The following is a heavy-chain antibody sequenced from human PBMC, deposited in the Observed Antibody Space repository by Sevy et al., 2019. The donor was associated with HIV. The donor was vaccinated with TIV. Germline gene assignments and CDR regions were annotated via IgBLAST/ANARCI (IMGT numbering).Heavy chain of an antibody. J-gene: IGHJ4*02. CDR3: AKDLFGDYCLCSVDY. Sequence: GESLKISCAASGFSFSRYGIHWVRQAPGRGLEWVAVISHDGGTQYYADSVKGRFTVSRDNSKYTAYLEMDSLSTEDTADYFCAKDLFGDYCLCSVDYWGQGALVTVSS. D-gene: IGHD4-17*01. V-gene: IGHV3-30*18. CDR2: ISHDGGTQ. CDR1: GFSFSRYG.